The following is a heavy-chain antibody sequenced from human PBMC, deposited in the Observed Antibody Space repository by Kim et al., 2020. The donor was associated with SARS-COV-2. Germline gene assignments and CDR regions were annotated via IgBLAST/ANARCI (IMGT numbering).Heavy chain of an antibody. CDR2: INHSGST. CDR1: GGSFSGYY. J-gene: IGHJ5*02. CDR3: ARGGMRVALYRSSSIGGYDP. V-gene: IGHV4-34*01. Sequence: SETLSLTCAVYGGSFSGYYWSWIRQPPGKGLEWIGEINHSGSTNYNPSLKSRVTISVDTSKNQFSLKLSSVTAADTAVYYCARGGMRVALYRSSSIGGYDPWGQGTLVTVSS. D-gene: IGHD6-6*01.